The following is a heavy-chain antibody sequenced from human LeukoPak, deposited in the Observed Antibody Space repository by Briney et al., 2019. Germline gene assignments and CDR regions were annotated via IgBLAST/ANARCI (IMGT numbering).Heavy chain of an antibody. CDR3: ARGLSPFPSSTYYDFWSGLY. CDR1: GYTFISYG. CDR2: ISAYNGNT. Sequence: ASVKVSCKASGYTFISYGISWVRQAPGQGLEWMGWISAYNGNTNYAQKLQGRVTMTTDTSTSTAYMELRSLRSDDTAVYYCARGLSPFPSSTYYDFWSGLYWGQGTLVTVSS. J-gene: IGHJ4*02. V-gene: IGHV1-18*01. D-gene: IGHD3-3*01.